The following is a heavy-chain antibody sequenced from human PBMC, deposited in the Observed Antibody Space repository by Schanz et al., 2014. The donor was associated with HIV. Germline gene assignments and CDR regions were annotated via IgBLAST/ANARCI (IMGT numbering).Heavy chain of an antibody. CDR2: IWFDGTKK. D-gene: IGHD2-15*01. V-gene: IGHV3-33*01. CDR1: GVQFSRHA. CDR3: VRDAAGRFSDRSPGY. Sequence: QMRLMESGGGVAQPGRSLRLSCGSYGVQFSRHAMYWVRQAPGKGLEWVAVIWFDGTKKYYADSVKGRFTISRDNSKNTLYLQMNSLRVEDTAVYYCVRDAAGRFSDRSPGYWGQGTLVIVSS. J-gene: IGHJ4*01.